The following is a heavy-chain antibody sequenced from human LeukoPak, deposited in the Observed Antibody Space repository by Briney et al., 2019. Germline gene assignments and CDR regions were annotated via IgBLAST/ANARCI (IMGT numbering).Heavy chain of an antibody. Sequence: SETLSLTCTVSGGSISSSSYYWGWIRQPPGKGLEWIGSIYYSGSTYYNPSLKSRVTISVDTSKNQFSLKLSSVTAADTAVYYCARGAKVGYRQINWFDPWGQGTLVTVSS. V-gene: IGHV4-39*07. J-gene: IGHJ5*02. CDR3: ARGAKVGYRQINWFDP. CDR2: IYYSGST. CDR1: GGSISSSSYY. D-gene: IGHD3-16*02.